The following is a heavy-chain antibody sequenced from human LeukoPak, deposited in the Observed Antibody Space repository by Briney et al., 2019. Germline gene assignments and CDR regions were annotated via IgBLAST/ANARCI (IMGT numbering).Heavy chain of an antibody. CDR2: VSYDGSDK. CDR3: AKEGVLERYFYYGMDV. D-gene: IGHD1-1*01. V-gene: IGHV3-30*18. J-gene: IGHJ6*02. CDR1: GFTFSSYG. Sequence: GGSLRLSCAASGFTFSSYGMNWVRQAPGKGLEWVGIVSYDGSDKYYADSVKGRFNISRDNSKNTLYLQMNSLRAEDTAVCFCAKEGVLERYFYYGMDVWGQGTTVTVSS.